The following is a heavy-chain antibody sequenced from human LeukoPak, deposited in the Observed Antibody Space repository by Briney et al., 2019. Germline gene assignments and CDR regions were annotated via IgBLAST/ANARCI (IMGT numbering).Heavy chain of an antibody. CDR1: GFTFSLSW. D-gene: IGHD1-1*01. V-gene: IGHV3-23*01. CDR2: VTGGGDTT. CDR3: AKGGAVDGTLKFDY. Sequence: GGSLRLSCAASGFTFSLSWMHWVRQAPGKGLEWVSTVTGGGDTTHYADAVRGRFTITRDNSQNTLYLRMNSLRVEDTAMYFCAKGGAVDGTLKFDYWGQGTLVTVSS. J-gene: IGHJ4*02.